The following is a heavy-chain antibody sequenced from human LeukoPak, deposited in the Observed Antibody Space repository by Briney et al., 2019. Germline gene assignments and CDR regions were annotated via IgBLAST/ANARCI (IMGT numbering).Heavy chain of an antibody. D-gene: IGHD6-19*01. J-gene: IGHJ4*02. CDR3: AKDLSIAVAGTFDF. V-gene: IGHV3-23*01. Sequence: GRSLRLSCAASGFTFSSYAMSWVREAPGKGLEWGSAISGSGGSTYYADSVKGRFTISRDNSKNTLFLQMNSLRAEDTAVYYCAKDLSIAVAGTFDFWGQGTLVTVSS. CDR2: ISGSGGST. CDR1: GFTFSSYA.